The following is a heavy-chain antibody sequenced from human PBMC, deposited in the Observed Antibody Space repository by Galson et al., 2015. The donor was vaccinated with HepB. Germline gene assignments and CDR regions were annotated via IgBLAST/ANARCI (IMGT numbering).Heavy chain of an antibody. J-gene: IGHJ4*02. CDR2: IKGSSDGGTT. CDR3: TTGGGTSDY. V-gene: IGHV3-15*01. CDR1: GFNFNNAW. Sequence: SLRLSCAVSGFNFNNAWMSWVRQAPGKGLEGVGRIKGSSDGGTTDYTVPVKGRFTISGDDSKNTVYLQMNSLKTEDTAVYYCTTGGGTSDYWGQGTLVTVSS.